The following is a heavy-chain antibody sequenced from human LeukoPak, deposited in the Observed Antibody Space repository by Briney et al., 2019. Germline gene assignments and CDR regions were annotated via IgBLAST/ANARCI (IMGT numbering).Heavy chain of an antibody. CDR1: GGSFSSGGYS. J-gene: IGHJ4*02. Sequence: SETLSLTCAVSGGSFSSGGYSWSWIRQPPGKGLEWIGYIYHSGSTYYNPSLKSRVTISVDRSKNQFSLKLSSVTAADTAVYYCARIYTIFGAIDYWGQGTLVTVSS. CDR3: ARIYTIFGAIDY. D-gene: IGHD3-3*01. V-gene: IGHV4-30-2*01. CDR2: IYHSGST.